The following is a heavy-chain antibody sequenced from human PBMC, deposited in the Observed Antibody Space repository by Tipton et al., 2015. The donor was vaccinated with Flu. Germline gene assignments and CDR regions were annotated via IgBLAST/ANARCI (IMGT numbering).Heavy chain of an antibody. CDR3: ARVVCSGGSCYSGHYYGLDV. CDR2: IFYSGST. Sequence: TLSLTCTISGGSLSSFHWSWIRQSPGKGLEWIGYIFYSGSTNYNPSLKSRVTISVDTSKNQFSLKLSSVTAADTAVYYCARVVCSGGSCYSGHYYGLDVWGRGTTVTVSS. V-gene: IGHV4-59*01. CDR1: GGSLSSFH. D-gene: IGHD2-15*01. J-gene: IGHJ6*02.